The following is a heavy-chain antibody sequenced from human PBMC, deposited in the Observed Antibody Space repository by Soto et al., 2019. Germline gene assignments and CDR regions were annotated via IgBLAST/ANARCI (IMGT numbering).Heavy chain of an antibody. D-gene: IGHD1-26*01. CDR3: ARRANSGSYRHTFNWFDP. Sequence: SETLSLTCTVSGGSISSYYWSWIRQPPGKGLEWIGYIYYSGSTNYNPSLKSRVTISVDTSKNQFSLKLSSVTAADTAVYYCARRANSGSYRHTFNWFDPWGQGTLVTVSS. CDR2: IYYSGST. V-gene: IGHV4-59*08. CDR1: GGSISSYY. J-gene: IGHJ5*02.